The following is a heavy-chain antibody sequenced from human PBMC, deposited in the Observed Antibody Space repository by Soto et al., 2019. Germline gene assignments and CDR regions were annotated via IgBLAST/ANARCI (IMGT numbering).Heavy chain of an antibody. CDR2: IYYSGST. J-gene: IGHJ4*02. D-gene: IGHD1-20*01. CDR3: ARAGITGTDFDY. CDR1: GGSISSGDYY. Sequence: SETLSLTCTVSGGSISSGDYYWSWIRQPPGKGLGWIGYIYYSGSTYYNPSLKSRVTISVDTSKNQFSLKLSSVTAADTAVYYCARAGITGTDFDYWGQGTLVTVSS. V-gene: IGHV4-30-4*01.